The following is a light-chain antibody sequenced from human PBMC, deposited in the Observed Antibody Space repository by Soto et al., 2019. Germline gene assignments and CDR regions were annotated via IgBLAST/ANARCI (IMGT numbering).Light chain of an antibody. CDR1: QSVSDN. J-gene: IGKJ4*01. Sequence: EIVLTQSPATLSVSPGERVTLSCRASQSVSDNLAWHQQKPGQAPRRLIYGASISATDIPARFSGSGSGTEFSLTISRLQSEDVAVYYCQQYNDWPLTFGGGTKLEIK. CDR2: GAS. CDR3: QQYNDWPLT. V-gene: IGKV3D-15*01.